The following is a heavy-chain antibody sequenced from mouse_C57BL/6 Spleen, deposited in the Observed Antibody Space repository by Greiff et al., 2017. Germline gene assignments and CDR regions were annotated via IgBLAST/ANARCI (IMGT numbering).Heavy chain of an antibody. V-gene: IGHV1-59*01. CDR3: ARWDYSNYDAMDY. J-gene: IGHJ4*01. CDR2: IDPSDSYT. D-gene: IGHD2-5*01. Sequence: QVQLQQPGAELVRPGTSVKLSCKASGYTFTSYWMHWVKQRPGQGLEWIGVIDPSDSYTNYNQKFKGKATLTVDTSSSTAYMQLSSLTSEDSAVYYCARWDYSNYDAMDYWGQGTSVTVSS. CDR1: GYTFTSYW.